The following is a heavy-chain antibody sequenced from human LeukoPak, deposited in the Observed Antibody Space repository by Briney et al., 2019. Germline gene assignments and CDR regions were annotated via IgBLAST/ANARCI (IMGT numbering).Heavy chain of an antibody. CDR2: INSDGTST. J-gene: IGHJ4*02. D-gene: IGHD3-10*01. Sequence: PGGSPRLSCAVSGFALRTYWMHWVRQAPGKGLVWVSLINSDGTSTIYADSVKGRFTISRDTAKNTLYLEMNRLRADDTAVYYCTRAGSGSSYDSWGQGTLVTVSS. CDR3: TRAGSGSSYDS. V-gene: IGHV3-74*01. CDR1: GFALRTYW.